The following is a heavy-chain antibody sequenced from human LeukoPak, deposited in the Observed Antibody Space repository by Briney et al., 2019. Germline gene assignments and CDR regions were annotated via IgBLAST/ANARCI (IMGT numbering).Heavy chain of an antibody. D-gene: IGHD3-3*01. J-gene: IGHJ4*02. CDR3: ARAPRGYDFWSGYYPDY. CDR2: ISSDGTYI. Sequence: GGSLRLSCAVSGFTFNYYCMNWVRQAPGKGLEWVSSISSDGTYIYYADSVKGRFTISRDTAKKSLYLHMNSLRVEDTAVYYCARAPRGYDFWSGYYPDYWGQGTLVTVSS. CDR1: GFTFNYYC. V-gene: IGHV3-21*01.